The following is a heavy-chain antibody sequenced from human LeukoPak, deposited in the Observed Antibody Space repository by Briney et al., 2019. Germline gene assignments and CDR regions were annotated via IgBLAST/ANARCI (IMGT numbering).Heavy chain of an antibody. CDR2: IYPGDSDT. J-gene: IGHJ4*02. CDR3: ARLGTARQEYYYGSGSYTLDY. V-gene: IGHV5-51*01. CDR1: GYSFTSYW. D-gene: IGHD3-10*01. Sequence: GESLQISCKGSGYSFTSYWIGWVRQMPGKGLEWMGIIYPGDSDTRYSPSFQGQVTISADKSISTAYLQWSSLKASDTAMYYCARLGTARQEYYYGSGSYTLDYWGQGTLVTVSS.